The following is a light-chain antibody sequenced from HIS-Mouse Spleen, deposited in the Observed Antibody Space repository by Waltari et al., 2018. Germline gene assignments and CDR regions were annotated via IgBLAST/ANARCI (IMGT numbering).Light chain of an antibody. CDR1: SSDVGGYNY. V-gene: IGLV2-14*01. CDR3: SSYTSSSTSWV. Sequence: QSALTQPASVSGSPGQSITISCTGTSSDVGGYNYVSWYQQHPGKAPNLMIYEVSNRPSGVSNRFSGSKAGNTASLTISGLQAEDEAYYYCSSYTSSSTSWVFGGGTKLTVL. CDR2: EVS. J-gene: IGLJ3*02.